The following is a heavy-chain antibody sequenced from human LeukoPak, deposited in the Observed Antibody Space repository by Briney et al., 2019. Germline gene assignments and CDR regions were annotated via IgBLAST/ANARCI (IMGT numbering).Heavy chain of an antibody. V-gene: IGHV3-53*01. Sequence: PGGSLRLSCAASGFTVSSTYMHWVRQAPGKGLEGVSVIHSGGNTYYADSVKGRFTISRDNSKNTLYLQMNSLRAEDTAVYYCARGLSTLPRSTFDYWGQGSLVTVSS. D-gene: IGHD3-3*02. CDR1: GFTVSSTY. CDR3: ARGLSTLPRSTFDY. CDR2: IHSGGNT. J-gene: IGHJ4*02.